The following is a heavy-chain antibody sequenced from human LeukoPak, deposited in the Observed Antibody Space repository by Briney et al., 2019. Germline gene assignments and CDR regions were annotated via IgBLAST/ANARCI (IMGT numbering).Heavy chain of an antibody. CDR3: ARAPGQWLAYFDY. J-gene: IGHJ4*02. CDR1: GGSISSSSYY. Sequence: PSETLSLTCTVSGGSISSSSYYWGWIRQPPGKGLEWIGSIYYSGSTYYNPSLKSRVTISVDTSKNQFSLKLSSVTAADTAVYYCARAPGQWLAYFDYWGQGTLVTVSS. V-gene: IGHV4-39*01. CDR2: IYYSGST. D-gene: IGHD6-19*01.